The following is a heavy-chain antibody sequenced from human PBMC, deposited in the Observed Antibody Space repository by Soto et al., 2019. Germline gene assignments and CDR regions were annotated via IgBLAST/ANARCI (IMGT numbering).Heavy chain of an antibody. Sequence: SQTLSLTCAISGDSVSSNSAAWNWIRQSPSRGLEWLGRTYYRSRWYNDYAVSVKSRITVNPDTSKNQFSLKLSSVTAADTAVYYCARGDGDYYYYYMDVWGKGTTVTVSS. V-gene: IGHV6-1*01. D-gene: IGHD4-17*01. CDR1: GDSVSSNSAA. CDR2: TYYRSRWYN. CDR3: ARGDGDYYYYYMDV. J-gene: IGHJ6*03.